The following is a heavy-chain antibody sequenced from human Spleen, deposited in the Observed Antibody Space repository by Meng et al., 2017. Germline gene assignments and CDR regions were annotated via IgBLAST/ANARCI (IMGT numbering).Heavy chain of an antibody. D-gene: IGHD3-9*01. V-gene: IGHV4-38-2*01. J-gene: IGHJ4*02. CDR2: IYHSGST. CDR3: AGLFYYFDY. CDR1: GYSISSGYY. Sequence: SETLSLTCAVSGYSISSGYYWGWIRQPPGKGLEWIGSIYHSGSTYYNPSLKSRVTISVDTSKNQFSLKLSSVTAADTAVYYCAGLFYYFDYWGQGTLVTVSS.